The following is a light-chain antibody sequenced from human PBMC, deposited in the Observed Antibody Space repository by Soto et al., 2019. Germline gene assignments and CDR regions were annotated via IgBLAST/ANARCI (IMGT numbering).Light chain of an antibody. Sequence: QLVLTQPASVSGSPGQSITISCTGTSSDVGGYNYVSWYQQLPGKAPKLMIYEVSNRPSGVSNRFSGSKSGNTASLTISGLQAEDEADYYCSSYTSSSTRVFGGGTKLTVL. CDR3: SSYTSSSTRV. CDR2: EVS. J-gene: IGLJ3*02. CDR1: SSDVGGYNY. V-gene: IGLV2-14*01.